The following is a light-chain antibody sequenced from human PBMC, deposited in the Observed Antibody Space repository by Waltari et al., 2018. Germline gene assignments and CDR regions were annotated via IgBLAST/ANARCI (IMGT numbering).Light chain of an antibody. J-gene: IGKJ1*01. V-gene: IGKV1-5*03. Sequence: DIQMTQSPSTLSASVGDRVTITCRASQSISSWLAWYQQKPGTAPQLLIYKASTLESGVPSRFSGSGSGTEFTLTINSLQPDDFATYYCQQYNGYWTFGQGTKVEIK. CDR3: QQYNGYWT. CDR1: QSISSW. CDR2: KAS.